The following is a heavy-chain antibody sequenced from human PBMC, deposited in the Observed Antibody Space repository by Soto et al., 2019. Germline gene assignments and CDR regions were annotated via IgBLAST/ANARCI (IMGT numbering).Heavy chain of an antibody. J-gene: IGHJ4*02. V-gene: IGHV3-30-3*01. Sequence: GGSLRLSCADSEFTSTTSALHWVRQAPGKGLEWVAVTSYDGTSKYYADSVRGRFTISRDNSIHTLSLQMNSLSADDTAVYYCARQLVRPYFDYWGQGILVTVSS. CDR2: TSYDGTSK. CDR1: EFTSTTSA. D-gene: IGHD1-1*01. CDR3: ARQLVRPYFDY.